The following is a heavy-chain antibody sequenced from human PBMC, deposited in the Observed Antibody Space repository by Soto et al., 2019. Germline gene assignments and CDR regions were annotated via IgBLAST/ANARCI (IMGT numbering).Heavy chain of an antibody. CDR1: GYTFTSYG. J-gene: IGHJ6*02. V-gene: IGHV1-18*01. CDR3: ATDLISNSSSWLDYYYYGMDV. Sequence: ASVKVSCKASGYTFTSYGISWVRQAPGQGLEWMGWISAYNGNTNYAQKLQGRVTMTTDTSTSTAYMELSSLRSEDTAVYYCATDLISNSSSWLDYYYYGMDVWGQGTTVTVSS. CDR2: ISAYNGNT. D-gene: IGHD6-13*01.